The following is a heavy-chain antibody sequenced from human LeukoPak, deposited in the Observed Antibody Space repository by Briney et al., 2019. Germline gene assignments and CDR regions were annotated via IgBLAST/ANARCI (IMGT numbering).Heavy chain of an antibody. CDR1: GFTFSSYA. CDR3: ARAGRAAAGTGIDY. D-gene: IGHD6-13*01. J-gene: IGHJ4*02. V-gene: IGHV3-23*01. Sequence: AGGSLRLSCAASGFTFSSYAMSWVRQAPGKGLEWVSAISGSGGSTYYADSVKGRFTISRDNSKNTLYLQMNSLRADDTAVYYCARAGRAAAGTGIDYWGQGTLVTVSS. CDR2: ISGSGGST.